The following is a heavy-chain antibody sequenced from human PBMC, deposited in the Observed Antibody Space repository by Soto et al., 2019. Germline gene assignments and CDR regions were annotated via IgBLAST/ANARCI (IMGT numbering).Heavy chain of an antibody. CDR1: GFTFSSYA. V-gene: IGHV3-30-3*01. D-gene: IGHD6-19*01. J-gene: IGHJ4*02. Sequence: PGGSLRLSCAASGFTFSSYAMHWVRQAPGKGLEWVAVISYDGSNKYYADSVKGRFTISRDNSKNTLYLQMNSLRSEDTAVYYCASNNGAYSSGWYYVDYWGQGTLVTVSS. CDR2: ISYDGSNK. CDR3: ASNNGAYSSGWYYVDY.